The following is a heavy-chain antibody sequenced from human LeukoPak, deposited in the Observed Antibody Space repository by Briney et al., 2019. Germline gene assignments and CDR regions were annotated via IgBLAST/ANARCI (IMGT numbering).Heavy chain of an antibody. V-gene: IGHV3-74*01. Sequence: GGSLRLSCVASGFTFSSYWMHWVRQTPGKGLVWVLHINSDGRSTDYADSVKGRFMISRENAKNTLYLQMNNLRTEDTAVYYCARQQGYGSGSYYKFNWFDPWGQGTLVTVSS. CDR2: INSDGRST. CDR3: ARQQGYGSGSYYKFNWFDP. J-gene: IGHJ5*02. D-gene: IGHD3-10*01. CDR1: GFTFSSYW.